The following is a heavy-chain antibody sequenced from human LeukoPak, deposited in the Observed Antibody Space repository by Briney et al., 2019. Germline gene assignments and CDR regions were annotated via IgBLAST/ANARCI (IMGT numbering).Heavy chain of an antibody. CDR2: MYHSGST. CDR1: GYSISSGYY. V-gene: IGHV4-38-2*02. J-gene: IGHJ6*03. Sequence: PSETLSLTCTVSGYSISSGYYWGWIRQPPGKGLEWIESMYHSGSTYYNPSFQSRVTISVDTSKSHFSLKLRSVTAADTAVYYCARDLRMVRGVTYHYYVDVWGKGTTVTISS. D-gene: IGHD3-10*01. CDR3: ARDLRMVRGVTYHYYVDV.